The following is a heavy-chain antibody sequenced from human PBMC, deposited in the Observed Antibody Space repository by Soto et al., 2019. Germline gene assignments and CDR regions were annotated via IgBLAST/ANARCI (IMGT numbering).Heavy chain of an antibody. J-gene: IGHJ6*03. Sequence: PGGSLRLSCAASGFTFSDYYMSWIRQAPGKGLECVSYISSSGSTIYYADSVKGRFTISRDNAKNSLFLQMNSLRAEDTAVYYCARDSPYYYMDVWGKGTTVTVSS. CDR1: GFTFSDYY. CDR2: ISSSGSTI. V-gene: IGHV3-11*01. CDR3: ARDSPYYYMDV.